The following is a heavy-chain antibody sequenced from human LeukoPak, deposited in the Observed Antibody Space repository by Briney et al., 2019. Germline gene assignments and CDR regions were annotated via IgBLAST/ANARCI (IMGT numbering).Heavy chain of an antibody. J-gene: IGHJ3*02. D-gene: IGHD4-23*01. CDR3: ARGRIPVVTLGAFDI. CDR2: INHSGST. V-gene: IGHV4-34*01. Sequence: PSETLSLTCAVYGGSFSGYYWSWIRQPPGKGLEWIGEINHSGSTNYNPSLKSRVTISVDTSKNQFSLKLSSVTAADTAVYYCARGRIPVVTLGAFDIWGQGTMVTVSS. CDR1: GGSFSGYY.